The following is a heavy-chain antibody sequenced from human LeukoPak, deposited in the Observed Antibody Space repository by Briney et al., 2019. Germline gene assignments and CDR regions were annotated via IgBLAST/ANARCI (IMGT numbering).Heavy chain of an antibody. V-gene: IGHV4-4*09. J-gene: IGHJ5*02. CDR3: ARHNWNYGWFDP. CDR1: GGSISSYY. D-gene: IGHD1-7*01. CDR2: IYTSGST. Sequence: KPSETLSLTCTVSGGSISSYYWSWIRQPPGKGLEWIGYIYTSGSTNYNPSLKSQVTISVDTSKNQFSLKLSSVTAADTAVYYCARHNWNYGWFDPWGQGTLVTVSS.